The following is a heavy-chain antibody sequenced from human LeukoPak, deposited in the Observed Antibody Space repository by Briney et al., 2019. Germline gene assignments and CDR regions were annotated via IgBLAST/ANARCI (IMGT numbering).Heavy chain of an antibody. V-gene: IGHV4-59*01. D-gene: IGHD6-19*01. J-gene: IGHJ4*02. Sequence: LETLSLTCTVSGGSISSYYWSWLRQPPGKGLEWIGYIYYSGSTNYNPSLKSRVTISVDTSKNQFSLKLSSVTAADTAVYYCAREVPLQWPEGRYFDYWGQGTLVTVSS. CDR2: IYYSGST. CDR1: GGSISSYY. CDR3: AREVPLQWPEGRYFDY.